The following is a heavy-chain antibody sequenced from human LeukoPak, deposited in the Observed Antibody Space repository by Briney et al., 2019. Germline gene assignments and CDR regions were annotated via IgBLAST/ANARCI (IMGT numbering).Heavy chain of an antibody. V-gene: IGHV3-30-3*01. CDR3: ARDALGYCSSTSCLAINY. CDR2: ISYDGSNK. D-gene: IGHD2-2*01. CDR1: GSTFSSYA. J-gene: IGHJ4*02. Sequence: GGSLRLSCAASGSTFSSYAMHWVRQAPGKGLEWVAVISYDGSNKYYADSVKGRFTISRDNSKNTLYLQMNSLRAEDTAVYYCARDALGYCSSTSCLAINYWGQGTLVTVSS.